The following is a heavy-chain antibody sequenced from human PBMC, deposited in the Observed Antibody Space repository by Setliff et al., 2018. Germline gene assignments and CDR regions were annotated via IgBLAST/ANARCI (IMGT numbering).Heavy chain of an antibody. D-gene: IGHD6-13*01. J-gene: IGHJ6*02. CDR3: ARGLSSSWYLYYYGMDV. Sequence: SETLSLTCAVSGYTIAAGYYWGWIRQPPGRGLEWIGSIHHSGSTNYNPSLKSRVTISVDTSKNQFSLKLSSVTAADTAVYYCARGLSSSWYLYYYGMDVWGQGTTVTVSS. CDR1: GYTIAAGYY. CDR2: IHHSGST. V-gene: IGHV4-38-2*01.